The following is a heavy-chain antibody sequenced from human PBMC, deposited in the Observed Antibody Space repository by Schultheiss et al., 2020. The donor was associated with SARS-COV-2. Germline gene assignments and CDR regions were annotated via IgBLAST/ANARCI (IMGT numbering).Heavy chain of an antibody. J-gene: IGHJ4*02. Sequence: GGSLRLSCEASGFTFSSYAMSCVRQAPGKGLEWVSGISGSGGSTYYADSVKGRFTISRDNSKNTLYLQMNSLRAEDTAVYYCAKDPAPDVQLERRGYWGQGTLVTVSS. D-gene: IGHD1-1*01. CDR2: ISGSGGST. CDR3: AKDPAPDVQLERRGY. CDR1: GFTFSSYA. V-gene: IGHV3-23*01.